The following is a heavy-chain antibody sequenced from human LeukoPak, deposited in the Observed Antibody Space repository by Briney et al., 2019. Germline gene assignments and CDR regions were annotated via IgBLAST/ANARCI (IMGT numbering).Heavy chain of an antibody. V-gene: IGHV5-51*03. Sequence: PGESLKISCKGSGYNFASYWIGWVRQMPGKGLEWMGIIYPGDSATRYSPSFQGQVTLSADKSISTAYLQWSSLKASDTAMYYCARRGYYESSVSYDYWGQGTLVTVSS. CDR2: IYPGDSAT. D-gene: IGHD3-22*01. CDR3: ARRGYYESSVSYDY. CDR1: GYNFASYW. J-gene: IGHJ4*02.